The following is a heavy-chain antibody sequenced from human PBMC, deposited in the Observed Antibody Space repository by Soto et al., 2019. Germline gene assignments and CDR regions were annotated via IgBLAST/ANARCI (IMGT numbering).Heavy chain of an antibody. CDR2: ISSSSSYI. J-gene: IGHJ5*02. CDR1: GFTFSSYS. Sequence: KSGGSLRLSCAASGFTFSSYSMNWVRQAPGKGLEWVSSISSSSSYIYYADSVKGRFTISRDNAKNSLYLQMNSLRAEDTAVYYCARIAAAGWFDPWGQGTLVTVSS. CDR3: ARIAAAGWFDP. V-gene: IGHV3-21*01. D-gene: IGHD6-13*01.